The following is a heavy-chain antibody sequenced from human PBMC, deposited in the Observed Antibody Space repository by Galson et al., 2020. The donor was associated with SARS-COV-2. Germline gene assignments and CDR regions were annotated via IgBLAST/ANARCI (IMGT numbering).Heavy chain of an antibody. J-gene: IGHJ4*02. CDR3: ARGGMSSSGLDY. D-gene: IGHD2-15*01. CDR2: TTSSGGDT. Sequence: GGSLRLSCSASGFTFSSYVMTWVRQAPGKGLEWVSSTTSSGGDTYYADSVKGRFTISRDNSKNTLYLEINTLRAEDTAVYYCARGGMSSSGLDYWGQGTLVTVSS. V-gene: IGHV3-23*01. CDR1: GFTFSSYV.